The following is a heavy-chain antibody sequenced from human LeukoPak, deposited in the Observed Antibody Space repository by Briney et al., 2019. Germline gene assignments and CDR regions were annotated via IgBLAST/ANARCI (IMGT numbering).Heavy chain of an antibody. CDR2: IYYSGSA. J-gene: IGHJ3*02. V-gene: IGHV4-59*12. CDR3: ARSSYVLRFLEWLRADAFDI. Sequence: SETLSLTCTVSGASISSDYWSWIRQPPGKGLEWIGNIYYSGSATYNPSLKSRVTISLDMSKNQLSLKLSSVTAADTAVYYCARSSYVLRFLEWLRADAFDIWGQGTMVTVSS. D-gene: IGHD3-3*01. CDR1: GASISSDY.